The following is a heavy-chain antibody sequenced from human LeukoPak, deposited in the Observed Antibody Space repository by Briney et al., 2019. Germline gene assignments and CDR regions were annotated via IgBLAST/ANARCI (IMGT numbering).Heavy chain of an antibody. V-gene: IGHV4-59*01. D-gene: IGHD4-23*01. CDR1: GGSISSYY. CDR2: IYYSGST. J-gene: IGHJ3*02. CDR3: ARAVGRDAFDI. Sequence: SETLSLTCTVSGGSISSYYWSWIRQPPGKGLEWIGYIYYSGSTNYNPSLKGRVTISVDTSKNQFSLKLSSVTAADTAVYYCARAVGRDAFDIWGQGTMVTVSS.